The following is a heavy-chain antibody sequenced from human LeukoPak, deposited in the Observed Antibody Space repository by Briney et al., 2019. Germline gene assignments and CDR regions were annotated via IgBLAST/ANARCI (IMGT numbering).Heavy chain of an antibody. CDR1: GFTFGDYA. D-gene: IGHD6-19*01. CDR3: AKDLRYSSAWADFDY. CDR2: ISGSGGNT. V-gene: IGHV3-23*01. J-gene: IGHJ4*02. Sequence: PGGSLRLSCTASGFTFGDYAMSWVRQAPGKGLEWVSGISGSGGNTYYADSVKGRFTVSRDNSKKTLYMQMNSLRAEDTAAYYCAKDLRYSSAWADFDYWGQGTLVTVSS.